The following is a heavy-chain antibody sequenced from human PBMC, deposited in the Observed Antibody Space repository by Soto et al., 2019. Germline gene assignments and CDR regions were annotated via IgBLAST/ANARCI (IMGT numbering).Heavy chain of an antibody. CDR3: ATTACAATWCSPSHNLDH. D-gene: IGHD1-1*01. J-gene: IGHJ4*02. Sequence: QVQLVQSGAEVKKPESSVKVSCKTSGGTFVRHVISWVRQAPGQGPEWMGKINPLSGIPNYAQKFQDRVTFTADTDSSTAYMELSSLRSDDTAVYYCATTACAATWCSPSHNLDHWGQGTLVTGSS. V-gene: IGHV1-69*09. CDR2: INPLSGIP. CDR1: GGTFVRHV.